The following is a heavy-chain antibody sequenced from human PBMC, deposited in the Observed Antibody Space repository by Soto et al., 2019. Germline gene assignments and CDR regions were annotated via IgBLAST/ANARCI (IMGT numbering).Heavy chain of an antibody. CDR2: IVVGSGNT. Sequence: SVKVSCNASGFTCTSSAVQWVLQARGQRLEWIGWIVVGSGNTNYAQKFQERVTITRDMSTSTAYMELSSLRSEDTAVYYCAADKMVRGVHSYYYGMDVWGQGTTVTVSS. D-gene: IGHD3-10*01. J-gene: IGHJ6*02. CDR3: AADKMVRGVHSYYYGMDV. V-gene: IGHV1-58*01. CDR1: GFTCTSSA.